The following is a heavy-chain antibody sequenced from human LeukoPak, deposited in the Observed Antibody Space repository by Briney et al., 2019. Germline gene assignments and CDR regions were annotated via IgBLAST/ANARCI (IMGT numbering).Heavy chain of an antibody. Sequence: GGSLRLSCAASGFTFSSYEMNWVRQAPGKGLEWVSYISSSGSTIYYADSVKGRFTISRDNAKNSPYLQMNSLRAEDTAVYYCARKYCSSTGCLFDNWGQGTLVTVSS. D-gene: IGHD2-2*01. CDR3: ARKYCSSTGCLFDN. CDR2: ISSSGSTI. CDR1: GFTFSSYE. V-gene: IGHV3-48*03. J-gene: IGHJ4*02.